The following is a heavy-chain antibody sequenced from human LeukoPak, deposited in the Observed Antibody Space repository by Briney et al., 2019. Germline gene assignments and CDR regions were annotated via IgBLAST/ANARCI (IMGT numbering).Heavy chain of an antibody. CDR3: AKDPVGYDSSGYFAILFDY. Sequence: GGSLRLSCAASGFTFNSYAMSWVRQAPGKGLEWVSGISGSGVNTYYADSVKGRFTISRDNSKNTLYLQMNSLRAEDTAVYYCAKDPVGYDSSGYFAILFDYWGQGTLVTVSS. V-gene: IGHV3-23*01. CDR2: ISGSGVNT. J-gene: IGHJ4*02. D-gene: IGHD3-22*01. CDR1: GFTFNSYA.